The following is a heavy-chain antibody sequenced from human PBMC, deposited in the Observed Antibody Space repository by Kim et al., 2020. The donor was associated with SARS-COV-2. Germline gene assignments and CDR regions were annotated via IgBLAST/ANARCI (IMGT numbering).Heavy chain of an antibody. Sequence: SETLSLTCAVYGGSFSGYDWSWIRQPPGKGLEWIGEINHSGSTNYNTSLKSRVTISVDTSKNQFSLKLSSVTAADTAVYYCARGRFGEFHYYYYYGMDAWGQGTTVTVSS. CDR1: GGSFSGYD. CDR2: INHSGST. D-gene: IGHD3-10*01. CDR3: ARGRFGEFHYYYYYGMDA. V-gene: IGHV4-34*01. J-gene: IGHJ6*02.